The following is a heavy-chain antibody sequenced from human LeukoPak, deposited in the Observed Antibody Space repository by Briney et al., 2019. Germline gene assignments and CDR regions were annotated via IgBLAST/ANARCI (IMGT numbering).Heavy chain of an antibody. Sequence: GGSLRLSCVASGFTFNTYSLNWFRQAPGKGLEWISYISSSSATIYYADSVKGRFTISRDNAKNSLYLQMNSLRAEDTAVYYCARGRDLFDSWGQGTLVIVSS. V-gene: IGHV3-48*04. CDR1: GFTFNTYS. J-gene: IGHJ4*02. CDR3: ARGRDLFDS. CDR2: ISSSSATI.